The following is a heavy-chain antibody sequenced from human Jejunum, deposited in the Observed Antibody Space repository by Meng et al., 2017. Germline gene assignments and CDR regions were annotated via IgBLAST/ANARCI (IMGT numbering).Heavy chain of an antibody. Sequence: GQLLESGPALVHPPRALCPPGSVSGRALTTGGYYWGWTRQRPGKGLEWIGHIYYSGSTHYNPSLKSRVTISIDTSQNQSSLKLSSVTAAGTAVYYCARGDTGYSGYVFGYWGQGTLVTVSS. V-gene: IGHV4-31*03. CDR2: IYYSGST. CDR1: GRALTTGGYY. D-gene: IGHD5-12*01. J-gene: IGHJ4*02. CDR3: ARGDTGYSGYVFGY.